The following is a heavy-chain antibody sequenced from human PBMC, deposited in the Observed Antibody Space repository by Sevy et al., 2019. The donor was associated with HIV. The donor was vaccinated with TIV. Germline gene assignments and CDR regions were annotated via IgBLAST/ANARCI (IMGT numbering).Heavy chain of an antibody. CDR1: GYTFTSYD. V-gene: IGHV1-8*01. CDR2: MNPNSGNT. Sequence: ASVKVSCKASGYTFTSYDINWVRQDTGQGLEWMGWMNPNSGNTGYAQKFQGRVTMTRNTSISTAYMELSSLRSEDTAVYYCARGLVVVAASPGYWFDPWGQGTLVTVSS. CDR3: ARGLVVVAASPGYWFDP. D-gene: IGHD2-15*01. J-gene: IGHJ5*02.